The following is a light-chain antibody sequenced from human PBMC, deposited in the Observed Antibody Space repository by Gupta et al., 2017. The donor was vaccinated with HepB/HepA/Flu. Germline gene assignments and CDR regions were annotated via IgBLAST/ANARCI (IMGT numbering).Light chain of an antibody. J-gene: IGKJ5*01. V-gene: IGKV3-20*01. CDR3: QQYDSSLIT. Sequence: EIVLTQSPGTLPLSPGERATLSCRASQSVSSNYLAWYQQKPGQTPRLLTYGASSRATGIPDRFSGSGSGTDFTLTVSRLEPEDFAVYYCQQYDSSLITFGQGTRLEIK. CDR2: GAS. CDR1: QSVSSNY.